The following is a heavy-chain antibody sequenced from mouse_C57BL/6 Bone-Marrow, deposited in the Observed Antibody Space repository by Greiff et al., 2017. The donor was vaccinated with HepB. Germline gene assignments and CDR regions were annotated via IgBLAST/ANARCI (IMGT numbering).Heavy chain of an antibody. J-gene: IGHJ2*01. CDR1: GYTFTSYW. CDR3: ARWGDGYYDY. Sequence: QVQLQQPGAELVMPGASVKLSCKASGYTFTSYWMHWVKQRPGQGLEWIGEIDPSDSYTNYNQKFKGKSTLTVDKSSSTAYMQLSSLTSEDSAVYYWARWGDGYYDYWGQGTTLTVSS. CDR2: IDPSDSYT. D-gene: IGHD2-3*01. V-gene: IGHV1-69*01.